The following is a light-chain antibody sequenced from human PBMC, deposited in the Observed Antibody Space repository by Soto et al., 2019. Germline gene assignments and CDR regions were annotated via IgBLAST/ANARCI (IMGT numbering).Light chain of an antibody. Sequence: QSALTQPASVSGSPGQSITISCSGTSSDVGAHDSVSWYQQYPGKAPKLMMYQVSHRPSGVSDRFSGSKSGNTASLTISGLQTGDEADYYCSSYRSSSTYVFGTGTKVTVL. V-gene: IGLV2-14*01. CDR1: SSDVGAHDS. CDR2: QVS. CDR3: SSYRSSSTYV. J-gene: IGLJ1*01.